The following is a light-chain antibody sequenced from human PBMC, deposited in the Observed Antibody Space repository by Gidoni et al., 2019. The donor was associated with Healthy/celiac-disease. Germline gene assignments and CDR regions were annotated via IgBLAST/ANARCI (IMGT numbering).Light chain of an antibody. CDR1: QSLLHSNGYNY. Sequence: DIVMTQSPLSLPVTPGEPASISCRSSQSLLHSNGYNYLDWYLQKPGHSPQLLIYLGSNRASGVPDRFSGSGSGTDFTLKISRVEAEDVGVYYCMQALQKLTFGGXTKVEIK. CDR2: LGS. J-gene: IGKJ4*01. CDR3: MQALQKLT. V-gene: IGKV2-28*01.